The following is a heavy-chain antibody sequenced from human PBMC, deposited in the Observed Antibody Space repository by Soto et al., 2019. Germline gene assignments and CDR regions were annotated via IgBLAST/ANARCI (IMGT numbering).Heavy chain of an antibody. CDR1: GGSIRSGGYY. Sequence: PSETLSLTCTVSGGSIRSGGYYWGWIRQHPGKGLESIGYIYYTGSTSYNPSLDSRTTLSVDTSKNQSSLRLTSLTAADTAVYFCARILWSGYVFADYWGQGTLVTGS. J-gene: IGHJ4*02. D-gene: IGHD5-12*01. V-gene: IGHV4-31*03. CDR2: IYYTGST. CDR3: ARILWSGYVFADY.